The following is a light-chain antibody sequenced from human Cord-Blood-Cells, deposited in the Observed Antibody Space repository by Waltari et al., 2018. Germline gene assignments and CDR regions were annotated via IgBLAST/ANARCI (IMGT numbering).Light chain of an antibody. CDR2: KAS. Sequence: DIQMTQSPSTLSAYVGDSVTIPCRASQSISSWLAWYQQKPEKAPKLLIYKASSLESGVPSRFSGSGSGTEFTLTISSLQPDDFATYYCQQYNSYSRTFGPGTKVDIK. CDR1: QSISSW. J-gene: IGKJ3*01. CDR3: QQYNSYSRT. V-gene: IGKV1-5*03.